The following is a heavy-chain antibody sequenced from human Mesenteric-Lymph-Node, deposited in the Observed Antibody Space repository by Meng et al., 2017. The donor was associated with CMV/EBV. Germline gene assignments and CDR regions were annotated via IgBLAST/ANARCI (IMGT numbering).Heavy chain of an antibody. CDR1: GFTFSSYW. J-gene: IGHJ4*02. CDR3: ARDQPRSMDTDY. CDR2: ISSSSSYI. V-gene: IGHV3-21*01. Sequence: LSLTCAASGFTFSSYWMSWVRQAPGKGLEWVSSISSSSSYIYYADSVKGRFTISRDNAKNSLYLQMNSLRAEDTAVYYCARDQPRSMDTDYWGQGTLVTVSS. D-gene: IGHD5-18*01.